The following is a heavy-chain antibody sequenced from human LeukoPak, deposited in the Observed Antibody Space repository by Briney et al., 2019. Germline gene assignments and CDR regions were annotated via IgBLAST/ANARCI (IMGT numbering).Heavy chain of an antibody. V-gene: IGHV4-59*10. D-gene: IGHD3-10*01. Sequence: SETLSLTCAVYGGSFSGYYWSWIRQPAGKGLEWIGRIYTSGSTNYNPSLKSRVTISVDTSKNQFSLKLSSVTAADTAVYYCATTRRYGSGSYYKEDAFDIWGQGTMVTVSS. CDR1: GGSFSGYY. CDR2: IYTSGST. J-gene: IGHJ3*02. CDR3: ATTRRYGSGSYYKEDAFDI.